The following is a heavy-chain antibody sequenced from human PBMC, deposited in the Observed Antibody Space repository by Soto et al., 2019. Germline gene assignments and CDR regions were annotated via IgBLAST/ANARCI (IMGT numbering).Heavy chain of an antibody. V-gene: IGHV4-61*08. D-gene: IGHD3-10*01. CDR2: IYYSGST. Sequence: PSETLSLTCAVSGGSISSGGYSWSWIRQPPGKGLEWIGYIYYSGSTYYNPSLKSRVTMSVDTPKNQFSLKLSSVTAADTAVYYCARRGYGPGFPYYYGMDVWGQGTTVTVSS. CDR3: ARRGYGPGFPYYYGMDV. CDR1: GGSISSGGYS. J-gene: IGHJ6*02.